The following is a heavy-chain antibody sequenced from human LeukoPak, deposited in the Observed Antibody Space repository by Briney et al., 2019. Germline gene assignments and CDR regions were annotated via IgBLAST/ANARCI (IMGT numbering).Heavy chain of an antibody. Sequence: ASVKVSCKPSGYTFNTYAMNWVRQAPGQRLEWMAWINTDTGKPTYAQGFTRRFVFSLDTSVSTAYLQISSLQAEDTAVYYCPRGKYYDSWSGHRYYYMDVWGKGTTVTVSS. CDR1: GYTFNTYA. CDR3: PRGKYYDSWSGHRYYYMDV. J-gene: IGHJ6*03. CDR2: INTDTGKP. D-gene: IGHD3-3*01. V-gene: IGHV7-4-1*02.